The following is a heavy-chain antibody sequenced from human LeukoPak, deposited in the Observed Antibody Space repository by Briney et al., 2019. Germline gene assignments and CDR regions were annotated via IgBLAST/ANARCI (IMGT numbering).Heavy chain of an antibody. CDR3: ARHMGRRGYYGSNWFDP. CDR1: GGSFSGYY. J-gene: IGHJ5*02. V-gene: IGHV4-34*01. CDR2: INHSGST. Sequence: PSETLSLTCAVYGGSFSGYYWSWIRQPPGKGLEWIGEINHSGSTNYNPSLKSRVTISVDTSKNQFSLKLSSVTAADTAVYYCARHMGRRGYYGSNWFDPWGRGTLVTVSS. D-gene: IGHD3-10*01.